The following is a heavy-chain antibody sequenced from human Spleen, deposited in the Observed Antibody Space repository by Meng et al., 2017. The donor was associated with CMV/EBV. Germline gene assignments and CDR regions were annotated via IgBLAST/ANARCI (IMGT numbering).Heavy chain of an antibody. J-gene: IGHJ4*02. CDR2: INHHGTT. D-gene: IGHD3-22*01. CDR1: GGFLSGYS. CDR3: AREGAHGISGYYEGSFDF. V-gene: IGHV4-34*01. Sequence: SETLSLTCSVYGGFLSGYSWSWIRQSPGKGLEWVGEINHHGTTTYNPSLKSRVTISTDTSKTQFSLKLSSVTAADTAVYFCAREGAHGISGYYEGSFDFWGQGMLVTVSS.